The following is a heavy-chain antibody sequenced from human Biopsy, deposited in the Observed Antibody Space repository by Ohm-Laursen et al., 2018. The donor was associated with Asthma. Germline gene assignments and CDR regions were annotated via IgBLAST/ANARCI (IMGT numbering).Heavy chain of an antibody. D-gene: IGHD4-17*01. CDR2: HDHEEGGT. CDR3: ASDFPKDYVRYNFQF. CDR1: GYRLTDLS. V-gene: IGHV1-24*01. Sequence: ASVKVSCKISGYRLTDLSMHWVRQAPGQGLEWMGGHDHEEGGTVNARRFQGRVTMTEYTSTDTAYMELSSLSSDDTAMYYCASDFPKDYVRYNFQFWGQGTLVTVSS. J-gene: IGHJ4*02.